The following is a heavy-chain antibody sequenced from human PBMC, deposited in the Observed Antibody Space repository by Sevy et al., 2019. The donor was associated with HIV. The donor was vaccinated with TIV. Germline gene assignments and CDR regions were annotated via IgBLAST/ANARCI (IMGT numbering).Heavy chain of an antibody. V-gene: IGHV3-15*01. CDR3: TTPPSYSNYFFDY. Sequence: GGSLRLSCAASGFTFSNAWMSWVRQAPGKGLEWVGRIKSKTDGGTTDYAAPVKGRFTISRDDSKNTLYLQMNSLKTEDTAVYYCTTPPSYSNYFFDYWGQGTLVTVSS. D-gene: IGHD4-4*01. J-gene: IGHJ4*02. CDR2: IKSKTDGGTT. CDR1: GFTFSNAW.